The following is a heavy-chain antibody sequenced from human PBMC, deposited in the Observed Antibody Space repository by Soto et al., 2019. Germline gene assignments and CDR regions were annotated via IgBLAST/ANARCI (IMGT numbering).Heavy chain of an antibody. CDR1: GYTSTSYG. J-gene: IGHJ4*02. CDR2: ISAYNGNT. D-gene: IGHD3-22*01. V-gene: IGHV1-18*01. CDR3: ARDQQGYYYDSSGYYSDY. Sequence: ASVKVSCKASGYTSTSYGISWVRQAPGQGLEWMGWISAYNGNTNYAQKLQGRVTMTTDTSTSTAYMALRSLRSDDTAVYYCARDQQGYYYDSSGYYSDYWGQGTLVTVSS.